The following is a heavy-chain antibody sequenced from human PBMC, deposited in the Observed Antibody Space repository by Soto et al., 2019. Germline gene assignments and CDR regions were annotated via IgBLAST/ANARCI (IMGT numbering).Heavy chain of an antibody. J-gene: IGHJ6*02. Sequence: QVQLQESGPGLVKPSQTLSLTCTVSGGSISSGGYYWSWIRQHPGKGLEWFGYIYYSGSTYYNPSLKSRVTISVDTSKNQFSLKLSSVTAADTAVYYCAREYGDAHYYYYGMDVWGQVTTVTVSS. D-gene: IGHD4-17*01. V-gene: IGHV4-31*03. CDR1: GGSISSGGYY. CDR3: AREYGDAHYYYYGMDV. CDR2: IYYSGST.